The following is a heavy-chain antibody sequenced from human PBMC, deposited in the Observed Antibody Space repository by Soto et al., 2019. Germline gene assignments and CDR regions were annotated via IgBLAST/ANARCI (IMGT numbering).Heavy chain of an antibody. CDR2: ITHSGSA. D-gene: IGHD3-9*01. CDR1: GGPFSGYY. CDR3: ARGQYHDVLTGYRNGVFEH. J-gene: IGHJ4*02. V-gene: IGHV4-34*01. Sequence: QVQLQQWGAGLLKPSETLSLTCAVYGGPFSGYYWSWIRQPPGKGLEWIGEITHSGSANYNPSLKSRVTISEDNSKNQFSLKVTSVPAADTTVYYCARGQYHDVLTGYRNGVFEHWCQGTLVSVSS.